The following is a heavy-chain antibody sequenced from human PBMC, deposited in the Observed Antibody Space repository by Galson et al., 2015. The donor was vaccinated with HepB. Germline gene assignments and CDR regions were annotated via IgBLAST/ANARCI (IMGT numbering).Heavy chain of an antibody. V-gene: IGHV3-21*01. CDR2: ISSSSSYI. D-gene: IGHD3-16*01. CDR1: GFTFSSYS. CDR3: ASLYYDYVWGSYIPELPWDY. J-gene: IGHJ4*02. Sequence: SLRLSCAASGFTFSSYSMNWVRQAPGKGLEWVSSISSSSSYIYYADSVKGRFTISRDNAKNSLYLQMNSLRAEDTAVYYCASLYYDYVWGSYIPELPWDYWGQGTLVTVSS.